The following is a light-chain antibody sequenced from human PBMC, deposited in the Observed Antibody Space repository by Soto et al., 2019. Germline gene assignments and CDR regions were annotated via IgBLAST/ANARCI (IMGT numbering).Light chain of an antibody. CDR2: ENN. CDR3: GTWDSSLSVWV. J-gene: IGLJ3*02. Sequence: QSVLTQPPSVSAAPGQKVTISCSGSSSNIGNNYVSWYQQLPGTAPKLLIYENNKRPSGIPDRFSGCKSGTSATLGITGLQTGDEADYYCGTWDSSLSVWVFGGGTKLTVL. CDR1: SSNIGNNY. V-gene: IGLV1-51*02.